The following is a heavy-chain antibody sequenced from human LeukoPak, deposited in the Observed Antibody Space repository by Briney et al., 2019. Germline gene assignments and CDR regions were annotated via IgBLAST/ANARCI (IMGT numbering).Heavy chain of an antibody. D-gene: IGHD2-8*01. CDR3: ARRYCTNGVCSYFDY. J-gene: IGHJ4*02. CDR2: ISAYNGNT. V-gene: IGHV1-18*01. CDR1: GYTFTSYG. Sequence: ASVKVSCKASGYTFTSYGISWVRQAPGQGLEWMGWISAYNGNTNYAQKLQGRVTMTTDTSTSTAYMELRSLRSDDTAVYYCARRYCTNGVCSYFDYWGQGTLVTVS.